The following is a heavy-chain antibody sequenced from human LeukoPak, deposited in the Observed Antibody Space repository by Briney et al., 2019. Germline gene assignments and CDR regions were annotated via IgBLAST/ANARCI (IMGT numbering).Heavy chain of an antibody. Sequence: GGSLRLSCAASGFTFSNFWMSWVRQAPGRGRECVANIKQDGREKNYVDSVKGRFTISRDNAENSLSLQMNSLRAEDTAIYFCARDGRYGAGTSDYWGQGALVTVSS. D-gene: IGHD3-10*01. CDR3: ARDGRYGAGTSDY. J-gene: IGHJ4*02. CDR1: GFTFSNFW. V-gene: IGHV3-7*01. CDR2: IKQDGREK.